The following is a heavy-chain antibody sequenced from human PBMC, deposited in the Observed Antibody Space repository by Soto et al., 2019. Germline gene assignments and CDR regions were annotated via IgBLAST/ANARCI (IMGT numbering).Heavy chain of an antibody. CDR2: IIPIIGII. J-gene: IGHJ5*02. CDR1: GGTFSTYT. CDR3: AGDPDSHYNDSHASSYP. D-gene: IGHD3-22*01. Sequence: QVQLVQSGAEVKKPGSSVKVSCKASGGTFSTYTITWVRQAPGQGLEWMGRIIPIIGIINYAQKSQGRVTITADKFTGTAYMELTRLRSDHTAGYYCAGDPDSHYNDSHASSYPWGQGTLVTVSS. V-gene: IGHV1-69*08.